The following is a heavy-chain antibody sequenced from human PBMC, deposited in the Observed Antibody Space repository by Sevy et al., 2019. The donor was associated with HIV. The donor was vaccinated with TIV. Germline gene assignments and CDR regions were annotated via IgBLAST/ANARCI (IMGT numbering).Heavy chain of an antibody. Sequence: SENLSLTCAVHDGSFSGYYWNWIRQLPGKGLEWIVEINESGITYYNTSLKSRVTISVDTSKKQFSLKLNSVTAVDSAVYFCARSPPVVVVPGAPSWFDPWGQGTLVTVSS. CDR2: INESGIT. D-gene: IGHD2-2*01. J-gene: IGHJ5*02. CDR3: ARSPPVVVVPGAPSWFDP. V-gene: IGHV4-34*01. CDR1: DGSFSGYY.